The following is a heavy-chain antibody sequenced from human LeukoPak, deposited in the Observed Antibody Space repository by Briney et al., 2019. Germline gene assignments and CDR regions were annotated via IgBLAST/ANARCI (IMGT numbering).Heavy chain of an antibody. D-gene: IGHD6-19*01. CDR3: AKGGRFSSGWAYDY. V-gene: IGHV3-23*01. Sequence: PGGSLRLSCAASGFTFSNHAMSWVRQAPGKGLEWVSTIGGSGSNTFYADSVKGRFTISRDNSKNTPYLQMNSLRAEDSAVYYCAKGGRFSSGWAYDYWGQGMLVTVSS. CDR2: IGGSGSNT. CDR1: GFTFSNHA. J-gene: IGHJ4*02.